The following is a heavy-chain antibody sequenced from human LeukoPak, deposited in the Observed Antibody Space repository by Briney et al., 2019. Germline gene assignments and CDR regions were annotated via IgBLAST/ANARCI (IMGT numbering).Heavy chain of an antibody. CDR1: GYTFTGYY. D-gene: IGHD6-13*01. CDR3: ATDRRGSSWYVDY. CDR2: INPNSGGT. Sequence: ASVKVSCKASGYTFTGYYMHWVLQAPGQGLEWMGWINPNSGGTDYAQKFQGRVTMTRDTSISTAYMELSRLRSDDTAVYYCATDRRGSSWYVDYWGQGTLVTVSS. V-gene: IGHV1-2*02. J-gene: IGHJ4*02.